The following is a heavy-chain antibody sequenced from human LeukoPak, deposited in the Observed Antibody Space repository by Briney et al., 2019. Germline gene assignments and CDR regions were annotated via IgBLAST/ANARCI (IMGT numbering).Heavy chain of an antibody. CDR3: AKGRYYYDSSGYYLFDY. CDR1: GFTFTSYA. CDR2: ISSSSSTI. Sequence: PGGSLRLSCAASGFTFTSYAMSWVRQAPGKGLEWVSYISSSSSTIYYADSVKGRFTISRDNSKNTLYVQMNSLRAEDTAVFYCAKGRYYYDSSGYYLFDYWGQGTLVTVSS. V-gene: IGHV3-23*01. J-gene: IGHJ4*02. D-gene: IGHD3-22*01.